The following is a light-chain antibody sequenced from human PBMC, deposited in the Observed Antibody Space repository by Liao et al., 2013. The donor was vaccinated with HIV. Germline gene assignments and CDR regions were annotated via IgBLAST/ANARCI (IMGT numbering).Light chain of an antibody. CDR2: QDS. V-gene: IGLV3-25*03. CDR1: KLGDKY. CDR3: QSADSSGTVV. J-gene: IGLJ2*01. Sequence: SHELTQPPSVSVSPGQTASITCSGDKLGDKYACWYQQKPGQSPVLVIYQDSKRPSGIPERFSGSSSGTTVTLTISGVQAEDEADYYCQSADSSGTVVFGGGTKLTVL.